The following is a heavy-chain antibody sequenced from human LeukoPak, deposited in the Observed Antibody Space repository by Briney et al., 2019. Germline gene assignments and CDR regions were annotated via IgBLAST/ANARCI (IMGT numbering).Heavy chain of an antibody. CDR2: IKQDGSEK. Sequence: GGSLRLSCAASGFTFSSYWMSWVRQAPGKGLVWVANIKQDGSEKYYVDSVKGRFTISRDNAKNSLYLQMNSLRAEDTAVYYCAASRAHYDFWSGYSDWFDPWGQGTLVTVSS. V-gene: IGHV3-7*01. CDR1: GFTFSSYW. CDR3: AASRAHYDFWSGYSDWFDP. D-gene: IGHD3-3*01. J-gene: IGHJ5*02.